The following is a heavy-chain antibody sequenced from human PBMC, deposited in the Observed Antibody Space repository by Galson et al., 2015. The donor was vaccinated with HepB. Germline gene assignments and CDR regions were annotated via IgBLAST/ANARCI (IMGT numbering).Heavy chain of an antibody. V-gene: IGHV3-74*01. D-gene: IGHD6-25*01. CDR1: GFTFSNYW. Sequence: SLRLSCAASGFTFSNYWMHWVRQAPGKGLLWVSRINADGTNAAYADSVKGRFTISRDNAKNTLYLQMNSLRVDDTAVYYCARVGSGSPFDIWGQGTMVTASS. CDR2: INADGTNA. J-gene: IGHJ3*02. CDR3: ARVGSGSPFDI.